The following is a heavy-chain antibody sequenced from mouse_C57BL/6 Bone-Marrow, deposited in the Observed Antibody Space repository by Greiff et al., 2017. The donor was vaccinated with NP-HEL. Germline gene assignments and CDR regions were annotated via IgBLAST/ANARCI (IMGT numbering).Heavy chain of an antibody. CDR1: GYTFTSYW. D-gene: IGHD2-5*01. CDR2: IDPSDSYT. Sequence: QVQLQQPGAELVMPGASVKLSCKASGYTFTSYWMHWVKQRPGQGLEWIGEIDPSDSYTNYNQKFKGKSTLTVDKSASTTYMQLSSLTSEDSAVYYCARSPYYSNYGFDYWGQGTTLTVSS. J-gene: IGHJ2*01. CDR3: ARSPYYSNYGFDY. V-gene: IGHV1-69*01.